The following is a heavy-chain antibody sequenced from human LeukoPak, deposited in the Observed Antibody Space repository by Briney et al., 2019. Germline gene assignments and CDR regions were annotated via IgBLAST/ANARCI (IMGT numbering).Heavy chain of an antibody. J-gene: IGHJ4*02. D-gene: IGHD3-10*01. Sequence: ASVKVSCKASGYTFTSYDINWVRQAPGQGLEWMGWIKPNSGGTNYAQKFQGRVTMTRDTSISTAYMELSSLRSDDTAVYYCARGLLWFGEPIHFDYWGQGTLVTVSP. CDR1: GYTFTSYD. V-gene: IGHV1-2*02. CDR2: IKPNSGGT. CDR3: ARGLLWFGEPIHFDY.